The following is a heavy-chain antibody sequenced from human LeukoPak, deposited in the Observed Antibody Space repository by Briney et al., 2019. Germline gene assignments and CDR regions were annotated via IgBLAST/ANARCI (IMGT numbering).Heavy chain of an antibody. V-gene: IGHV1-69*02. J-gene: IGHJ5*02. CDR1: GYTFTSYY. D-gene: IGHD6-19*01. CDR2: IIPILGIA. Sequence: ASVKVSCKASGYTFTSYYMHWVRQAPGQGLEWMGRIIPILGIANYAQKFQGRVTITADKSTSTAYMELSSLRSEDTAVYYCARGLSSIAVAGILQEPLWFDPWGQGTLVTVSS. CDR3: ARGLSSIAVAGILQEPLWFDP.